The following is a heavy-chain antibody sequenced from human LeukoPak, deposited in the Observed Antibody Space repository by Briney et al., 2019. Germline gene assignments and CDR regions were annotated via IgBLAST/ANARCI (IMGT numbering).Heavy chain of an antibody. Sequence: GGSLRLSCAASGFTFSDYYMSWIRQAPGKGLEWVSKISSSGVYTNNADSVKGRFTISRDNAKNSLYLQMSSLRAEDTAVYYCARCYGGAYFDYWGQGTLVTVSS. CDR2: ISSSGVYT. CDR1: GFTFSDYY. V-gene: IGHV3-11*03. CDR3: ARCYGGAYFDY. D-gene: IGHD4-23*01. J-gene: IGHJ4*02.